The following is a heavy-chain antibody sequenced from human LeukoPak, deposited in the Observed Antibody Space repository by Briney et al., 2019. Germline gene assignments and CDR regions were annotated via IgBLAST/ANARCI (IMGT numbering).Heavy chain of an antibody. D-gene: IGHD3-10*01. Sequence: GGSLRLSCAASGISFSNYAMSWVRQAPARGPEWVSSPRGNDETFYADSVKGRFTLSRDDSRNTVYLQLNNLRVEDTAIYYCARASWVSDPDAVRWGQGTQVTVSS. CDR1: GISFSNYA. CDR2: PRGNDET. V-gene: IGHV3-23*01. CDR3: ARASWVSDPDAVR. J-gene: IGHJ4*02.